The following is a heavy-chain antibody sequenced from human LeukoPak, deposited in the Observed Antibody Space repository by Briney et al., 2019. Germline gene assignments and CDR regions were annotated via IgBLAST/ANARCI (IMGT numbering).Heavy chain of an antibody. Sequence: SETLSLTCTVSGGSISSSSYYWGWIRQPPGKGLEWIGSIYYSGSTYYNPSLKSRVTISVDTSKNQFSLKLSSVTAADTAVYYCASLTKVTIFGVAYYGPRDYYYYGMDVWGQGTTVTVSS. CDR3: ASLTKVTIFGVAYYGPRDYYYYGMDV. CDR2: IYYSGST. CDR1: GGSISSSSYY. D-gene: IGHD3-3*01. V-gene: IGHV4-39*01. J-gene: IGHJ6*02.